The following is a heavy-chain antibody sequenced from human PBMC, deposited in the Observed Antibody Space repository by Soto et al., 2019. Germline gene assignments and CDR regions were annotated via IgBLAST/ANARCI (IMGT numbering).Heavy chain of an antibody. CDR1: GFTFSSYA. V-gene: IGHV3-23*01. J-gene: IGHJ4*02. CDR3: AKDGGITCYFDY. D-gene: IGHD3-16*01. CDR2: ISGSGGST. Sequence: GGSLRLSCAASGFTFSSYAMSWVRQAPGKGLEWVSAISGSGGSTYYADSVKGRFTISRDNSKNTLYLQMNSLRAEDTAVEYCAKDGGITCYFDYWGQGTLVTVSS.